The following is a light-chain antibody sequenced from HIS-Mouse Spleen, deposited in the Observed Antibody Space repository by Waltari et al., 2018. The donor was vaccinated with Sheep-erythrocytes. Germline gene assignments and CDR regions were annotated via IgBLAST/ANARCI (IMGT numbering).Light chain of an antibody. Sequence: QSALTQPPSASGSPGQSVTISCTGTSSDVGGYHYVSLYQQHPGKAPKLMIYEVSKRPSGVPDRFSGSKSGNTASLTVSGLQAEDEADYYCCSYAGSYTYVFGTGTKVTVL. CDR3: CSYAGSYTYV. CDR2: EVS. J-gene: IGLJ1*01. V-gene: IGLV2-8*01. CDR1: SSDVGGYHY.